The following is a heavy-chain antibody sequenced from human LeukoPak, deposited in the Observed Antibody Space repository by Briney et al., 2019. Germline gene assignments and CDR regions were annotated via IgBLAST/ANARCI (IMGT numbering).Heavy chain of an antibody. D-gene: IGHD3-22*01. CDR2: IYYSGST. J-gene: IGHJ4*02. CDR1: GGSISSYY. CDR3: ARVRTTYYYDSSGYYDY. V-gene: IGHV4-59*01. Sequence: SETLSLTCTVSGGSISSYYWSWIRQPPGKGLEWIGYIYYSGSTNYNPSLKSRVTISVDTSKNQFSLKLSSVTAADTAVYYCARVRTTYYYDSSGYYDYWGQGTLVTVSS.